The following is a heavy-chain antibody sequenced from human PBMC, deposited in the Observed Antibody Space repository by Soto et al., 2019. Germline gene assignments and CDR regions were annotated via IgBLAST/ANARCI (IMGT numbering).Heavy chain of an antibody. D-gene: IGHD3-22*01. Sequence: QVQLQESGPGLVKPSETLSLTCTVSGGSVSSGSYYWSWIRQPPGKGLEWIGYIFYSGSTNYNPSLKSRVTISVDTSKKQFSLRLTSATAADTAVYYCARGNYYDSSGYYPPYFQLWGQGTLVTVSS. CDR3: ARGNYYDSSGYYPPYFQL. CDR1: GGSVSSGSYY. J-gene: IGHJ1*01. V-gene: IGHV4-61*01. CDR2: IFYSGST.